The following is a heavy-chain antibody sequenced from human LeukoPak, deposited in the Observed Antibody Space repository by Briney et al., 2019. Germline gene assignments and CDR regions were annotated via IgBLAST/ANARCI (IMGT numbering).Heavy chain of an antibody. D-gene: IGHD6-19*01. CDR3: TRDGPGDVAGYSSWYFDL. V-gene: IGHV1-18*01. J-gene: IGHJ2*01. Sequence: ASVKVSCKASGYTFTSYGITWVRQAPGQGREWMGWITAYNGNTNYAQKLQGRVTMTTDTSTSTAYMELRRLRSDDTAAYYRTRDGPGDVAGYSSWYFDLWGGGTLVSVRS. CDR1: GYTFTSYG. CDR2: ITAYNGNT.